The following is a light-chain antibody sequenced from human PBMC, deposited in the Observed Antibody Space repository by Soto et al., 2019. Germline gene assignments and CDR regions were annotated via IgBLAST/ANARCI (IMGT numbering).Light chain of an antibody. CDR2: QAS. Sequence: DIEMTQSASTLSASVGDIVTMTCRSSESISRWLAWYQQKPGKVPKLLIYQASSLESGVPSGFSGSGSGTEFTLTISSLQTEDFATYYCQLYSVYSSWTFGQGTKVDIK. CDR3: QLYSVYSSWT. J-gene: IGKJ1*01. CDR1: ESISRW. V-gene: IGKV1-5*03.